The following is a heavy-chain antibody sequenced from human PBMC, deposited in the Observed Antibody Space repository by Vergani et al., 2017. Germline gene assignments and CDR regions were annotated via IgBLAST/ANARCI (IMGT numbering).Heavy chain of an antibody. J-gene: IGHJ6*02. Sequence: QVQLVQSGAEVKKPGASVKVSCKASGYTFTSYAMHWVRQAPGQRLEWMGWINAGNGNTNYAQKLQGRVTMTTDTSTSTAYMELRSLRSDDTAVYYCARGYSSSWGLYYYYYYGMDVWGQGTTVTVSS. CDR2: INAGNGNT. V-gene: IGHV1-3*01. D-gene: IGHD6-13*01. CDR3: ARGYSSSWGLYYYYYYGMDV. CDR1: GYTFTSYA.